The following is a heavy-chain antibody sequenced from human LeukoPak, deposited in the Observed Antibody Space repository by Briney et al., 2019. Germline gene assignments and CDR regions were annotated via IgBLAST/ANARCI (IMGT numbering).Heavy chain of an antibody. CDR1: GFTFNSYA. D-gene: IGHD6-19*01. V-gene: IGHV3-23*01. CDR3: AKAGIGVVGYFDY. CDR2: NRGSGGGT. Sequence: GGSLRLSCAASGFTFNSYAMSWVRQAPGKGLEWVSANRGSGGGTYYADSVKGRFTISRDNSKNTLYLQMNSLRDEDTALYYCAKAGIGVVGYFDYWGQGTLVTVSS. J-gene: IGHJ4*02.